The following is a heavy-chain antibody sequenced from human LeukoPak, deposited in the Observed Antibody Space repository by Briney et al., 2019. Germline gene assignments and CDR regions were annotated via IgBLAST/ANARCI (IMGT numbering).Heavy chain of an antibody. CDR3: ASGFIVVHY. V-gene: IGHV3-74*01. CDR2: INSDGSST. Sequence: PGGSLRLSCAASGFTFSDSMNWVRQAPGKGLEWVSRINSDGSSTSYADSVKGRSTISRDNAKNTPYLQMNSLRAEDTAVYYCASGFIVVHYWGQGTLVTVSS. CDR1: GFTFSDS. J-gene: IGHJ4*02. D-gene: IGHD2-15*01.